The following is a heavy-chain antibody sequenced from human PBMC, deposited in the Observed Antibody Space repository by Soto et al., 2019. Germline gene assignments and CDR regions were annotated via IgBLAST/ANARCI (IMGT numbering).Heavy chain of an antibody. V-gene: IGHV3-23*01. CDR3: ATDPLEGYYGSATFHY. J-gene: IGHJ4*02. CDR2: ISGSGGST. D-gene: IGHD3-10*01. Sequence: EVQLLESGGGLIQPGGSLRLSCAASGFTFSNYAMSWVRQSPGKGLEWVSAISGSGGSTYYADSVKGRFTISRDNSKNTLYLQMNSLRAEDTAVYYCATDPLEGYYGSATFHYWVQGTLVTVSS. CDR1: GFTFSNYA.